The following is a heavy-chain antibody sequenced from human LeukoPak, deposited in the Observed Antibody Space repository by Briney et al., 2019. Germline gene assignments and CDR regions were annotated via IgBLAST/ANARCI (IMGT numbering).Heavy chain of an antibody. V-gene: IGHV4-38-2*02. Sequence: SETLSLTCTVSGYSISSGYYWGWIRQPPGKGLEWIGSIYHSGSTYYNPSLKSRVTISVDTSKNQFSLKLSSVTAADTAVYYCARDMDSWAAFDIWGQGTMVTVSS. CDR3: ARDMDSWAAFDI. J-gene: IGHJ3*02. CDR2: IYHSGST. CDR1: GYSISSGYY. D-gene: IGHD2-2*03.